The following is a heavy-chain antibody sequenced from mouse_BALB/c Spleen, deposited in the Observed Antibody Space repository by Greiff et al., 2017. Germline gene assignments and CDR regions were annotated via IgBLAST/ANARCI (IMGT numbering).Heavy chain of an antibody. V-gene: IGHV14-1*02. D-gene: IGHD4-1*01. CDR3: ARSPLGGWFAY. J-gene: IGHJ3*01. CDR2: IDPENGNT. Sequence: EVQLQESGAELVRPGALVKLSCKASGFNIKDYYMHWVKQRPEQGLEWIGWIDPENGNTIYDPKFQGKASITADTSSNTAYLQLSSLTSEDTAVYYCARSPLGGWFAYWGQGTLVTVSA. CDR1: GFNIKDYY.